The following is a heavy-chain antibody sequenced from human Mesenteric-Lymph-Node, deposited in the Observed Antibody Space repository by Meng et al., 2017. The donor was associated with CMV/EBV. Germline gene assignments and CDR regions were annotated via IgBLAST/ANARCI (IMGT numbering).Heavy chain of an antibody. CDR1: GESFSGFY. D-gene: IGHD3-3*01. CDR2: INDSGGA. Sequence: SETLSLTCAVYGESFSGFYWTWIRQPPGKGLEWIGEINDSGGANYNSSLKSRVTISADSSKSQFSLKLSSLTAADTAVYYCARGRRGRFLETSSQPIDYWGQGTLVTVSS. V-gene: IGHV4-34*01. CDR3: ARGRRGRFLETSSQPIDY. J-gene: IGHJ4*02.